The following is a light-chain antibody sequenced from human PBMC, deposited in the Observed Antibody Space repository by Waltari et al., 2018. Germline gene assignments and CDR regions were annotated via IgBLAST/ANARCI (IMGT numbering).Light chain of an antibody. V-gene: IGLV1-47*01. CDR1: SSNIGSNY. Sequence: TISCSGSSSNIGSNYVYWYQQLPGTAPKLLIYRNNRRPSGVPDRCSGSKSGTSASLAISGLRSEDEADYYCAAWDDSLSGVVFGGGTKLTVL. CDR3: AAWDDSLSGVV. J-gene: IGLJ2*01. CDR2: RNN.